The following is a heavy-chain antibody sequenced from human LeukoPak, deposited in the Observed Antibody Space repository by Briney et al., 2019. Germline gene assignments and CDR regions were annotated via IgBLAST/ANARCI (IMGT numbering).Heavy chain of an antibody. CDR2: IYSGGST. V-gene: IGHV3-53*01. J-gene: IGHJ6*02. CDR1: GFTVSSNY. Sequence: GGSLRLSCAASGFTVSSNYMSWVRHAPGKGLEWVSVIYSGGSTYYADSVKGRFTISRDNSKNTLYLQMNSLRAEDTAVYYCATTYCSSTSCSQSPYYYYGMDVWGQGTTVTVSS. CDR3: ATTYCSSTSCSQSPYYYYGMDV. D-gene: IGHD2-2*01.